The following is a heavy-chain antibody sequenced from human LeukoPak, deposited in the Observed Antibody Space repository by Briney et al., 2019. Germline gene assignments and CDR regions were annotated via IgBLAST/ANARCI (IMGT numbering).Heavy chain of an antibody. V-gene: IGHV1-2*02. J-gene: IGHJ6*03. Sequence: ASVKVSCKASGYTFTGYYIHWVRQAPGQGLEWMGWINPNSVATNYAQKFQGRVTMTRDTSISTAYMELSRLRSDDTAVYYCARGPEYRLRFLEWASPMDVWGKGTTVTVSS. CDR2: INPNSVAT. CDR3: ARGPEYRLRFLEWASPMDV. D-gene: IGHD3-3*01. CDR1: GYTFTGYY.